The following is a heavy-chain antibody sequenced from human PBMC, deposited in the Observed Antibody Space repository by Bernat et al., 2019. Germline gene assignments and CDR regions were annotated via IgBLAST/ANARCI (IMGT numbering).Heavy chain of an antibody. CDR1: GGSISSSSYY. V-gene: IGHV4-39*01. CDR2: IYYSGST. D-gene: IGHD6-19*01. CDR3: ARQGSGWTFDP. J-gene: IGHJ5*02. Sequence: QLQLQESGPGLVKPSETLSLTCTVSGGSISSSSYYCGWIRQPPGKGLEWIGSIYYSGSTYYNPSLKSRVTISVDTSKNQFSMKLSYVTAADTAVYYCARQGSGWTFDPWGQGTLVTVSS.